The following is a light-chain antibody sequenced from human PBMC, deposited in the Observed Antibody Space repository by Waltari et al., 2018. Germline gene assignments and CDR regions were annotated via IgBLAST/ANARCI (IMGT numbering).Light chain of an antibody. CDR2: DAS. J-gene: IGKJ4*01. CDR3: QQYESIPRS. V-gene: IGKV1-33*01. Sequence: DTPLTQSPSSLSASIGARVLITCQASQGIMKFLSWVQQNPGNVPKVLISDASNWETGVPARFSGSGFGTYFTFTINSLQPEDIGTYFCQQYESIPRSFGGGTKVEVK. CDR1: QGIMKF.